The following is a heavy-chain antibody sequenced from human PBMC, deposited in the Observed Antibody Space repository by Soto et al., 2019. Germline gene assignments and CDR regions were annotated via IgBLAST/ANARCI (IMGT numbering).Heavy chain of an antibody. Sequence: SLRLSCAASGFTFSNAWMSWVRQAPGKGLEWVGRIKSKTDGGTTDYAAPVKGRFTISRDDSKNTLYLQMNSLKTEDTAVYYCTTDLPRYCSGGSCYPFDYWGQGTLVTVSS. CDR2: IKSKTDGGTT. V-gene: IGHV3-15*01. CDR1: GFTFSNAW. J-gene: IGHJ4*02. CDR3: TTDLPRYCSGGSCYPFDY. D-gene: IGHD2-15*01.